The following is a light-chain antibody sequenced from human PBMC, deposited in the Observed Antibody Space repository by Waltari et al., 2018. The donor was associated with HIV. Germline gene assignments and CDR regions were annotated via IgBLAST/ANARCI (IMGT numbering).Light chain of an antibody. J-gene: IGLJ3*02. CDR3: LLSYSGARPWV. Sequence: QAVVTQEPSLTVSPGGTVTPPCGSSNGPVTSGHHPYWFQQRPGQAPRTLIYDATNKFSWTPARFSGSLLGGKAALTLSGAQPDDEADYYCLLSYSGARPWVFGGGTKLTVL. V-gene: IGLV7-46*01. CDR2: DAT. CDR1: NGPVTSGHH.